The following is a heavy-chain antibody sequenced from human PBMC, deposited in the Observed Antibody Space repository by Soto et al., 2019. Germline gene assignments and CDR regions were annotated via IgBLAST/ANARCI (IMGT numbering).Heavy chain of an antibody. D-gene: IGHD2-15*01. CDR3: ARDWTSPACVSSSCPRGGWFDP. CDR1: GYPLTYHG. V-gene: IGHV1-18*04. CDR2: INPYNANT. Sequence: QVQLVQSGPEVKKPGASVKVSCKASGYPLTYHGISWVRQAPGQGLEWMGWINPYNANTRYGEKVQGRVTMTTDTSSTVYMDLTGLTSDDTAVYYCARDWTSPACVSSSCPRGGWFDPWGQGTLVTVSS. J-gene: IGHJ5*02.